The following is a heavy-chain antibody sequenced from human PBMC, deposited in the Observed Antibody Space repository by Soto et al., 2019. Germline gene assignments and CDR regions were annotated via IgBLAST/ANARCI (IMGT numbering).Heavy chain of an antibody. J-gene: IGHJ6*02. CDR2: IWSDGSRG. D-gene: IGHD3-16*01. V-gene: IGHV3-33*01. CDR1: RLTFSAHD. CDR3: AGEPKGGAYDMDV. Sequence: QVQLVESGGGVVQPGTSLRLCCAASRLTFSAHDMHWVRQAPGKGLEWVALIWSDGSRGFYADSVKGRFTISRDNFKNTLYLQMNSLGAEDTAVYYCAGEPKGGAYDMDVWGQGTTVTVSS.